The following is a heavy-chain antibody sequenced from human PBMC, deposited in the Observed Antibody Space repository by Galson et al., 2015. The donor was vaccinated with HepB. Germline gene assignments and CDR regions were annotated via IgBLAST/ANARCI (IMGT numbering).Heavy chain of an antibody. V-gene: IGHV3-15*01. CDR1: GFTFTNAW. Sequence: SLRLSCAASGFTFTNAWMTWVRQTPGRGLQWVGRIKSKSDGETTEYAASLKGRFTISRDDSKNTAYLHMKSLKTEDTAVYYCTRLGDLSGYSSSWGQGTLVTVSS. CDR3: TRLGDLSGYSSS. CDR2: IKSKSDGETT. J-gene: IGHJ4*02. D-gene: IGHD6-13*01.